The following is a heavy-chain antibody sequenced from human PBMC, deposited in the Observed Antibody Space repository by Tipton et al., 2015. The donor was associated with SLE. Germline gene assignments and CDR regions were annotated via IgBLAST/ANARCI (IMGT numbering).Heavy chain of an antibody. J-gene: IGHJ6*02. V-gene: IGHV1-18*01. D-gene: IGHD4-11*01. Sequence: QSGPEVKKPGSSVKVSCKASGGTFSSYAISWVRQAPGQGLEWMGWISAYNGNTNYAQKLQGRVTMTTDTSTSTAYMELRSLRSDDTAVHYCATYYPVTTGYYGMDVWGQGTTVTVSS. CDR2: ISAYNGNT. CDR1: GGTFSSYA. CDR3: ATYYPVTTGYYGMDV.